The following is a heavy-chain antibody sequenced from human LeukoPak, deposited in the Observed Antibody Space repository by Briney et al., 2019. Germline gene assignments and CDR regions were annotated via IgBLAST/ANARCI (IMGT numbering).Heavy chain of an antibody. J-gene: IGHJ3*02. CDR1: GFTFSSYS. Sequence: PGGSLRLSCAASGFTFSSYSMNWVRQARGKGLEWVSSISSSSSYIYYADSVKGRFTISRDNAKNSLYLQMNSLRAEDTAVYYCARVIRVAVDAFDIWGQGTMVTVSS. D-gene: IGHD2-15*01. V-gene: IGHV3-21*01. CDR3: ARVIRVAVDAFDI. CDR2: ISSSSSYI.